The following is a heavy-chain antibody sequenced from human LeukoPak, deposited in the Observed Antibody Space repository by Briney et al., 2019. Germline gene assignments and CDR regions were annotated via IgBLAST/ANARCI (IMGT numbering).Heavy chain of an antibody. CDR3: ARDSPATEMATLLGPFYYFDY. J-gene: IGHJ4*02. D-gene: IGHD5-24*01. V-gene: IGHV3-48*02. CDR1: GFPFNSYS. CDR2: INSSSSTI. Sequence: PGGSLGLSCAASGFPFNSYSMNWVRQAPGKGLEWVSYINSSSSTIYYSDSWKGRFTISRDNAKNSLYLQMNSLRDEDTAVYYCARDSPATEMATLLGPFYYFDYWGQGTLVTVSS.